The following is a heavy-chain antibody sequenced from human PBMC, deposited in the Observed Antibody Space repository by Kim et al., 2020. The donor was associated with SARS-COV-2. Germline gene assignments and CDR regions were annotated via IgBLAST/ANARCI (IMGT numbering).Heavy chain of an antibody. D-gene: IGHD1-26*01. CDR3: AKEDGSYYYYYYGMDV. V-gene: IGHV3-30*02. J-gene: IGHJ6*02. Sequence: SVKGRFTISSDNSKSTLYLQMNSLRAEDTAVYYCAKEDGSYYYYYYGMDVWGQGTTVTVSS.